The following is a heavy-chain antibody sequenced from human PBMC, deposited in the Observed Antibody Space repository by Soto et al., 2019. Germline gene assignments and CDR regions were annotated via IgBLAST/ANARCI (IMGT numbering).Heavy chain of an antibody. J-gene: IGHJ4*02. V-gene: IGHV3-64D*06. Sequence: GGSLRLSCSASGFTFSNYALHWVRQAPGKGLEYVSSIGTNGDSTFYAESVKGRFTISRDNSKNTLYLQMRNLGPEDTAVYYCVKPPAYYIDSYAYYPVWGQGTLVTVSS. CDR3: VKPPAYYIDSYAYYPV. CDR1: GFTFSNYA. CDR2: IGTNGDST. D-gene: IGHD3-22*01.